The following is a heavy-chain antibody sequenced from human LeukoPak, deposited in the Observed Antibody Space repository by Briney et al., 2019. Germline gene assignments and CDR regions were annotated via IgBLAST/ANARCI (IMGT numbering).Heavy chain of an antibody. V-gene: IGHV4-59*12. CDR2: IYYSGST. D-gene: IGHD3-10*01. CDR1: GGSISSYY. Sequence: PSETLSLTCTVSGGSISSYYWSWIRQPPGKGLEWIGCIYYSGSTNYNPSFKSRVTISVDTSKNQFSLKLSSVTAADTAVYYCARLQTRRRLLNYYGSGSYSYYYYYMDVWGKGTTVTISS. CDR3: ARLQTRRRLLNYYGSGSYSYYYYYMDV. J-gene: IGHJ6*03.